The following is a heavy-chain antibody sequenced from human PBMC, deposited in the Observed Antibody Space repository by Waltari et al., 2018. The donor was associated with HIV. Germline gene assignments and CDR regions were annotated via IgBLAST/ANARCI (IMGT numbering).Heavy chain of an antibody. Sequence: QVLLVQSGAEVKKPGASVKVSCKTSGYTFTNYYVHWVRQAPGQGLEGMGKMNPSGGGTTYSQKFQGRVTMTRDTSTSTVYMELGSLKSEDTAVFYCARDSDFVTYFGAFDFWSQGTMVTVSS. CDR2: MNPSGGGT. D-gene: IGHD3-3*01. J-gene: IGHJ3*01. CDR3: ARDSDFVTYFGAFDF. V-gene: IGHV1-46*01. CDR1: GYTFTNYY.